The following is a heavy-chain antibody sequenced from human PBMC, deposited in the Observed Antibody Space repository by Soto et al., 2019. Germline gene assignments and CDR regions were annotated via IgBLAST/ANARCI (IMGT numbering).Heavy chain of an antibody. CDR3: ARPSGQLLWVPRYTVVAIDI. J-gene: IGHJ3*02. D-gene: IGHD2-2*01. Sequence: ASVKVSCKASGYTFTSYDINWVRQATGQGLEWMGWMNPNSGNTGYAQKFQGRVTMTRNTSISTAYMELSSLRSEDTAVYYCARPSGQLLWVPRYTVVAIDIWGQGTMVTVS. CDR2: MNPNSGNT. CDR1: GYTFTSYD. V-gene: IGHV1-8*01.